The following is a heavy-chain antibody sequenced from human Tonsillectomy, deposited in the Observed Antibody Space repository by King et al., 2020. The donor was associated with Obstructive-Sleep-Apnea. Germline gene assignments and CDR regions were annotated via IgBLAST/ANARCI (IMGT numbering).Heavy chain of an antibody. CDR3: ARAPMMWGPRGYLDY. D-gene: IGHD3-22*01. J-gene: IGHJ4*02. CDR1: GFTFSDST. V-gene: IGHV3-30-3*01. Sequence: VQLVESGGGVVQPGRSLRLSCAASGFTFSDSTMHWVRQAPGKGLEWVAVISYDGSNKYTADSVKGRFTISRDNSKNTLYLQMNSLRAEDTAVYYCARAPMMWGPRGYLDYWGQGTLVTVSS. CDR2: ISYDGSNK.